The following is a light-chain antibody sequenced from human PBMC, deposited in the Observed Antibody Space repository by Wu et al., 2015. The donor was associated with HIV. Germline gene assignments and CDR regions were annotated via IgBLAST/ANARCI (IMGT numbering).Light chain of an antibody. CDR1: QDIIDS. CDR3: QQYFSIPYT. V-gene: IGKV1-NL1*01. CDR2: AAS. Sequence: DVQMTQSPSSLSTSVGDRVTITCRASQDIIDSLAWYQQKPGKAPKLLLNAASRLQSGVPSRFIGSGSGTDYTLTISSLQPEDFATYYCQQYFSIPYTFGQGPSWRSN. J-gene: IGKJ2*01.